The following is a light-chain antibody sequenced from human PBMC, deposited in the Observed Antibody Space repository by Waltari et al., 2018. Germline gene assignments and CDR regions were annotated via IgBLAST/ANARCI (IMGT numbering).Light chain of an antibody. Sequence: QSALTQPPSASGSPGQSVTISCTGTSSDVGRYNYVSWYQQHPGKAPKLIIYEVTKRPSGVPDRFSGSKSGNTASLTVSGLQAEDEADYDCSSFADTNPFVFGTGTKVTVL. V-gene: IGLV2-8*01. CDR2: EVT. J-gene: IGLJ1*01. CDR3: SSFADTNPFV. CDR1: SSDVGRYNY.